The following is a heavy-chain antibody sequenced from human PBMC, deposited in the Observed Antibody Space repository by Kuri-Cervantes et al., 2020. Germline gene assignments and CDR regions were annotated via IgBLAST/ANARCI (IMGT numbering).Heavy chain of an antibody. V-gene: IGHV2-5*01. CDR3: AHRPVQLDPLSTFDP. Sequence: SGPTLVKPTETLTLTCTFSGFSLSTSGVGVGWIRQPPGKALEWLALIYWNDDKRYSPSLKSRPTITKDTPKNQVVLTVTNMDPVDTATSYCAHRPVQLDPLSTFDPWGQGTLVTVSS. J-gene: IGHJ5*02. CDR2: IYWNDDK. D-gene: IGHD6-6*01. CDR1: GFSLSTSGVG.